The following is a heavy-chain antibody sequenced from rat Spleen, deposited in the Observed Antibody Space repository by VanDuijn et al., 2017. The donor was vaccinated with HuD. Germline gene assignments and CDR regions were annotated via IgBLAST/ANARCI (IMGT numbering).Heavy chain of an antibody. Sequence: QVQLKESGPGLVQPSQTLSLTCTVSGFSLTSYHVSWVRQSLGKGLEWMGVIWTGGNTANNSLLKSRLSISRDTSKSQVFLKMNSLQTEDTATYFCARVGYSSYVRYFDYWGHGVMVTVSS. J-gene: IGHJ2*01. CDR1: GFSLTSYH. V-gene: IGHV2-43*01. CDR3: ARVGYSSYVRYFDY. CDR2: IWTGGNT. D-gene: IGHD1-2*01.